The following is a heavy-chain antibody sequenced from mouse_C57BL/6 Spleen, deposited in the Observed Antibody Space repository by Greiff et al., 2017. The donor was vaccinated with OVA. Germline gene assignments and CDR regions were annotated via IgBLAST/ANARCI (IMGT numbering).Heavy chain of an antibody. D-gene: IGHD6-5*01. CDR2: ISSGGDYI. CDR3: TRFSYAGGAMDY. CDR1: GFTFSSYA. Sequence: EVQGVESGEGLVKPGGSLKLSCAASGFTFSSYAMSWVRQTPEKRLEWVAYISSGGDYIYYADTVKGRFTISRDNARNTLYLQMSSLKSEDTAMYYCTRFSYAGGAMDYWGQGTSVTVSS. J-gene: IGHJ4*01. V-gene: IGHV5-9-1*02.